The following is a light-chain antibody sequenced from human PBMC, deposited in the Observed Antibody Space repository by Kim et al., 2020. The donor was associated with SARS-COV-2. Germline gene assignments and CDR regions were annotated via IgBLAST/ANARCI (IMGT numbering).Light chain of an antibody. CDR2: RNN. CDR3: AAWDDSLSGLWV. V-gene: IGLV1-47*01. J-gene: IGLJ3*02. CDR1: RSNIGSNY. Sequence: QRVIISCSGSRSNIGSNYVYWYQQLPGTAPKLLIYRNNQRPSGVPDRFSGSKSGSSASLAISGPRSEDEADYYCAAWDDSLSGLWVFGGGTKLTVL.